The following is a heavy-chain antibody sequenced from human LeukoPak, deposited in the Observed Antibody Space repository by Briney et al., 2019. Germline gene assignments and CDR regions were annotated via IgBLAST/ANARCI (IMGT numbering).Heavy chain of an antibody. CDR3: TKASCGGSCYYAVDF. CDR1: GFSFNTYA. D-gene: IGHD2-15*01. V-gene: IGHV3-23*01. J-gene: IGHJ4*02. CDR2: IGNRGSDT. Sequence: GGSLTLSCAASGFSFNTYAVGWVRRAPGKGLEGVSGIGNRGSDTFYADSGKGRFTVSRDNSKNTVFLQMNSLRAEDTAVYYCTKASCGGSCYYAVDFWGQGTLVTVSS.